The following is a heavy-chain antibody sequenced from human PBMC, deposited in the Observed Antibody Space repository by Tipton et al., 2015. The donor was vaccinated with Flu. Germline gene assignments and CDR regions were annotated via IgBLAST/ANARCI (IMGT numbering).Heavy chain of an antibody. J-gene: IGHJ5*02. Sequence: TLSLTCTVSGGSISSFYWNWIRQPPGKGLEWVATIHRSGSTKYNPSLKSRVTISVDTSKNQFYLEMRSVAAADTAVYYCARRDFSNYVSDPKNWFDRWGQGTLVTVSP. CDR3: ARRDFSNYVSDPKNWFDR. CDR1: GGSISSFY. V-gene: IGHV4-59*08. CDR2: IHRSGST. D-gene: IGHD4-11*01.